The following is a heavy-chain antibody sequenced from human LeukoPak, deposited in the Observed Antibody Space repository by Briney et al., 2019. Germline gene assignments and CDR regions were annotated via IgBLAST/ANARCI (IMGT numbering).Heavy chain of an antibody. Sequence: AASVKVSCKASGYTFTSYDINWVRQATGQGLEWMGWMNPNSGNTGYAQKFQGRVTMTRNTSISTAYMELSSPRSEDTAVYYCARGDYYGSGSYYNGDYWGQGTLVTVSS. CDR3: ARGDYYGSGSYYNGDY. J-gene: IGHJ4*02. V-gene: IGHV1-8*01. CDR2: MNPNSGNT. D-gene: IGHD3-10*01. CDR1: GYTFTSYD.